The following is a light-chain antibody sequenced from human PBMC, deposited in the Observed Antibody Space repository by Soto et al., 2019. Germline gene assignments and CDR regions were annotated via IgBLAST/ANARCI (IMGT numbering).Light chain of an antibody. CDR1: QDISNY. J-gene: IGKJ5*01. CDR3: QQANSFPIT. V-gene: IGKV1-12*01. Sequence: IQMTQSPSSLSASVVDSVTITCQASQDISNYLNWYQQKPGKAPKLLIYKASSLESGVPSRFSGSGSGTDFTLTISSLQPEDFATYYCQQANSFPITFGQGTRLDIK. CDR2: KAS.